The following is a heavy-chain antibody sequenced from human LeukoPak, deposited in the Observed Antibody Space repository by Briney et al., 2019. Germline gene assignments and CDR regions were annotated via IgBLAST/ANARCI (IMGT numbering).Heavy chain of an antibody. CDR1: GGSFSGYY. D-gene: IGHD2-21*01. CDR3: ARVAGIAQGY. J-gene: IGHJ4*02. V-gene: IGHV4-34*01. CDR2: INHSGST. Sequence: PSETLSLTCAVYGGSFSGYYWSWIRQPPGKGLEWIGEINHSGSTNYNPSLKSRVTISVDTSKNQFSLKLSSVTAVDTAVYYCARVAGIAQGYWGQGILLTVSS.